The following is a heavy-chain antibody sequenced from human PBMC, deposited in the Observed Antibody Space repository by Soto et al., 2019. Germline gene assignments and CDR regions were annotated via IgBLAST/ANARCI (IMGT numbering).Heavy chain of an antibody. D-gene: IGHD3-3*01. V-gene: IGHV1-2*04. Sequence: ASVKVSCKASGYTFTGYYMHWVRQAPGQGLEWMGWINPNSGGTNYAQKFQGWVTMTRDASISTAYMELSRLRSDDTAVYYCARGSLYYDFWSGRDHMDVWGKGTTVTVSS. CDR1: GYTFTGYY. CDR3: ARGSLYYDFWSGRDHMDV. CDR2: INPNSGGT. J-gene: IGHJ6*03.